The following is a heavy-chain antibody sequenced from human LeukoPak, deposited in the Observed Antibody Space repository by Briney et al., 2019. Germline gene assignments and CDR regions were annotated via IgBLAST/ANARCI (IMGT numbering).Heavy chain of an antibody. CDR1: GFTFSGYW. J-gene: IGHJ4*02. V-gene: IGHV3-7*01. D-gene: IGHD2-8*02. Sequence: GGSLRLSCAASGFTFSGYWMIWVRQAPGKGLEWVANIKQDGSEKYYVDSVKGRFTISRDNAKNSPYLQMNSLRAEDTAVYYCARVSVVSYYFDYWGQGTLVTVSS. CDR3: ARVSVVSYYFDY. CDR2: IKQDGSEK.